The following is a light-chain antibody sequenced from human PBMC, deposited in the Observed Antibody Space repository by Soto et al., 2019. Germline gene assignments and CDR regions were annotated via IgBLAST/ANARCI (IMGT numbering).Light chain of an antibody. Sequence: QSVLPQPASVSGSPGQSITISCTGTSSDVGSYNLVSWYQQHPGKAPKPMIYEVSKRPSGVSNRFSGSKSGNTASLTISGLQAEDEADYYCCSYAGSSTFYVFGTGTKVTVL. CDR2: EVS. CDR3: CSYAGSSTFYV. J-gene: IGLJ1*01. V-gene: IGLV2-23*02. CDR1: SSDVGSYNL.